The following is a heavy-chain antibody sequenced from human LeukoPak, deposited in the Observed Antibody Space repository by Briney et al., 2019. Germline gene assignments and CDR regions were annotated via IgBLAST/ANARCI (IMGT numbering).Heavy chain of an antibody. D-gene: IGHD3-22*01. V-gene: IGHV1-2*06. CDR1: GYTFTGYY. Sequence: ASVKVSCKASGYTFTGYYMHWVRQAPGQGLEWMGRINPNSGGTNYAQKFQGRVTMTRDTSISTAYMELSRLRSDDTAVYYCATELNYYESSGYYSGDYWGQGTLVTVSS. J-gene: IGHJ4*02. CDR2: INPNSGGT. CDR3: ATELNYYESSGYYSGDY.